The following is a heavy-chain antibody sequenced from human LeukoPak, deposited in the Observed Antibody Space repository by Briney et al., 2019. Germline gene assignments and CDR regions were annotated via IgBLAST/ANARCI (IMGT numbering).Heavy chain of an antibody. V-gene: IGHV3-23*01. Sequence: SLRXSCXAXGFTFXXYAMSWVRQAPGKGLEWVSAISGSGGSTYYADSVKRRFTISRDNSKNTLYLQMNSLRAEDTAVYYCAKEQYSSRRSGMDVWGQGTTVTVSS. J-gene: IGHJ6*02. CDR2: ISGSGGST. CDR3: AKEQYSSRRSGMDV. D-gene: IGHD6-13*01. CDR1: GFTFXXYA.